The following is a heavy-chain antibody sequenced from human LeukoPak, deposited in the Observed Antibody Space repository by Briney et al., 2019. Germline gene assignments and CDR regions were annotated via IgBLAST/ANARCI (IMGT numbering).Heavy chain of an antibody. CDR1: GGSITSSY. Sequence: SETLSLTCTVSGGSITSSYWSWIRQSPGKGLEWIGYIHYTGSTNYNPSLKSRVTMLIDTSKNQFSLKLSSVTAADTAVYYCARAPPWWELPSYFDYWGQGTLVTVSS. V-gene: IGHV4-59*01. D-gene: IGHD1-26*01. J-gene: IGHJ4*02. CDR3: ARAPPWWELPSYFDY. CDR2: IHYTGST.